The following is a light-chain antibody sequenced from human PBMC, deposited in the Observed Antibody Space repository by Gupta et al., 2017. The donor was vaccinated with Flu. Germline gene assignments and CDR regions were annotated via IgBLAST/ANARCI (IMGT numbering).Light chain of an antibody. CDR3: QQYASSPIT. CDR1: QTVTSNY. Sequence: GTLSLSPGERATLSCRASQTVTSNYLAWYQQKPGQAPRLLMYGVSSRATGIPGRFSGSGSGTDFTLTISRLEPQDFALYYCQQYASSPITFGPGTRMEIK. J-gene: IGKJ5*01. V-gene: IGKV3-20*01. CDR2: GVS.